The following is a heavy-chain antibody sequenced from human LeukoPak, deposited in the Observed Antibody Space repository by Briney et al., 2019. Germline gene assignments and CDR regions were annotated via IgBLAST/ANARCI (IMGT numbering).Heavy chain of an antibody. V-gene: IGHV4-4*02. J-gene: IGHJ4*02. CDR3: ARASGSYHRDYYFDY. D-gene: IGHD1-26*01. Sequence: NPSETLSLTCAVSGGSISSSNWWSWVRQPPGKGLEWIGEIYHSGSTNYNPSLKSRVTISVDKSKNQFSLKLSSVTAADTAVYYCARASGSYHRDYYFDYWGQGTLVTVSS. CDR2: IYHSGST. CDR1: GGSISSSNW.